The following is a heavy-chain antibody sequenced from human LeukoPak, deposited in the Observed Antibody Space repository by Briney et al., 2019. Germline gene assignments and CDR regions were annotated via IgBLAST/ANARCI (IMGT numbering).Heavy chain of an antibody. CDR2: IYSGGST. CDR3: ASYSGGSPWRFDY. CDR1: GFTVSSNY. V-gene: IGHV3-53*01. Sequence: GGSLRLSCAASGFTVSSNYMSWVRQAPGKGLEWVSVIYSGGSTYYADSVKGRFTISRDNSKNTLYFQMNSLRAEDTAVYYCASYSGGSPWRFDYWGQGTLVTVSS. D-gene: IGHD2-15*01. J-gene: IGHJ4*02.